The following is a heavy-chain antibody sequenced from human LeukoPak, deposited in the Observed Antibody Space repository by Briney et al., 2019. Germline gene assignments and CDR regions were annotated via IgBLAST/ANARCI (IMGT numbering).Heavy chain of an antibody. V-gene: IGHV1-18*01. J-gene: IGHJ4*01. D-gene: IGHD2-15*01. CDR2: ISAYGNT. CDR1: GYTFGIYG. CDR3: ARGINGYYFGY. Sequence: ASVKVSCKTSGYTFGIYGMSWVRQAPGQGLEWMGLISAYGNTNYAQNLQGRVTMTTDTSTSTAYMELRSLRSDDTAVYYCARGINGYYFGYWGPVTLVTVSS.